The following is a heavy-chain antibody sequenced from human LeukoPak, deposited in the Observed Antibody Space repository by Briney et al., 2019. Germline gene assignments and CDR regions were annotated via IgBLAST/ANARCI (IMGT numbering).Heavy chain of an antibody. D-gene: IGHD6-19*01. CDR3: ARGERGSGWYVKMAYNWFDP. CDR1: GGSFSGYY. J-gene: IGHJ5*02. CDR2: INHSGST. V-gene: IGHV4-34*01. Sequence: PSETLSLTCAVYGGSFSGYYWSWIRQPPGKGLEWIGEINHSGSTNYNPSLKSRVTISVDTSKNQFSLKLSSATAADTAVYYCARGERGSGWYVKMAYNWFDPWGQGTLVTVSS.